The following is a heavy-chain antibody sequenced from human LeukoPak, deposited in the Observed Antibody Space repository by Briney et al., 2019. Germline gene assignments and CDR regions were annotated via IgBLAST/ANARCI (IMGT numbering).Heavy chain of an antibody. V-gene: IGHV3-74*01. CDR2: INSDGSAT. Sequence: GGSLRLSCAASGLTFSSHWMHWVRQAPGKGLVWVSRINSDGSATAYADSVKGRFTISRDNAENTLYLQMNSLRAEDTAVYYCARGTAGYHSSYFDYWGQGTLVTVSS. CDR1: GLTFSSHW. CDR3: ARGTAGYHSSYFDY. J-gene: IGHJ4*02. D-gene: IGHD5-18*01.